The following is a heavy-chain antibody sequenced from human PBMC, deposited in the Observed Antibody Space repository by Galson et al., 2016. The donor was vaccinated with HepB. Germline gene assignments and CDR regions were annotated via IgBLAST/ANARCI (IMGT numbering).Heavy chain of an antibody. CDR3: AKNFGDYVGDTFDM. V-gene: IGHV3-7*01. CDR2: INQDGSEK. J-gene: IGHJ3*02. Sequence: SLRLSCAASGFTFNFYLMSWVRQAPGKGLEWVANINQDGSEKSYMDSVKGRFTISRDKAKNSLYLQMNSLRAEDTAVYYCAKNFGDYVGDTFDMWGQGTMVTVSS. CDR1: GFTFNFYL. D-gene: IGHD4-17*01.